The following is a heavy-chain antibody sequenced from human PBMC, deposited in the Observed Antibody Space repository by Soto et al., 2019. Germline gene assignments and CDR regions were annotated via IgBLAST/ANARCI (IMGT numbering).Heavy chain of an antibody. J-gene: IGHJ4*02. D-gene: IGHD5-12*01. Sequence: RASVKVYCNTSGGTFSSYAISLVRQAPGQGLEWMGGIVPIVDTSTYAQKFQGRVTITADESTSTAYMELSSLRSDDTAIYYCVRVVAIPGYPDNWGQGTLVTLSS. CDR3: VRVVAIPGYPDN. CDR1: GGTFSSYA. CDR2: IVPIVDTS. V-gene: IGHV1-69*13.